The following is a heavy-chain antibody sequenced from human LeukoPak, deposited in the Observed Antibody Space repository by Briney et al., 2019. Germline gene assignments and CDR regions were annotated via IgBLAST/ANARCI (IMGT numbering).Heavy chain of an antibody. CDR3: ARVEAGIAAAGTLELWFDP. J-gene: IGHJ5*02. CDR1: GVSISSSNSY. D-gene: IGHD6-13*01. Sequence: SETLSLTCTVSGVSISSSNSYWGWIRQPPGKGLEWIGSIYYSGNTYYNAALKSQVSISIDTSKNQFSLKLSSVTAADTAVYYCARVEAGIAAAGTLELWFDPWGQGTLVTVSS. CDR2: IYYSGNT. V-gene: IGHV4-39*07.